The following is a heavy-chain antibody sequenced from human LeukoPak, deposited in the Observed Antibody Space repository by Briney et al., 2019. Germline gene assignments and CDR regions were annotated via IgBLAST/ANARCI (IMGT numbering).Heavy chain of an antibody. CDR3: ARDDEYSYALDY. CDR2: INSDGSST. D-gene: IGHD5-18*01. Sequence: GSLRLSCAASGFTFSSYWMHWVRQAPGKGLAWVSRINSDGSSTSYADSVKGRFTISRDNAKNTLYLQMNSLRAEDTAVYYCARDDEYSYALDYWGQGTLVTVSS. V-gene: IGHV3-74*01. J-gene: IGHJ4*02. CDR1: GFTFSSYW.